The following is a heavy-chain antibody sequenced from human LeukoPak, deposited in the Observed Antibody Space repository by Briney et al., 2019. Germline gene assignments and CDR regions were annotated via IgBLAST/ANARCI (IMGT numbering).Heavy chain of an antibody. D-gene: IGHD1-14*01. CDR1: GFTFTTAW. CDR3: ARSNRGYIDY. V-gene: IGHV3-23*01. Sequence: GGSLRLSCAASGFTFTTAWMSWVRQAPGQGLEWVSTVSGSGHSTDYAHSVKGQFTISRDNSKNTLYLQMNSLRAEDTAVYYCARSNRGYIDYWGQGTLVTVSS. CDR2: VSGSGHST. J-gene: IGHJ4*02.